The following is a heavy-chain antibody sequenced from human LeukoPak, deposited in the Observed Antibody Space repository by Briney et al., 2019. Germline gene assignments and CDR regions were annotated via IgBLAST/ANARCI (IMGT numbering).Heavy chain of an antibody. V-gene: IGHV1-46*01. CDR1: GYTFTSYY. CDR3: ARERNYDSSGYIDAFDI. J-gene: IGHJ3*02. Sequence: ASVKVSCKASGYTFTSYYMHWVRQAPGQGLEWMGTINPSGGSTSYAQKFQGRVTMTRDTSTSTVYMELSSLRSEDTAVYYCARERNYDSSGYIDAFDIWGQGTMVTVSS. CDR2: INPSGGST. D-gene: IGHD3-22*01.